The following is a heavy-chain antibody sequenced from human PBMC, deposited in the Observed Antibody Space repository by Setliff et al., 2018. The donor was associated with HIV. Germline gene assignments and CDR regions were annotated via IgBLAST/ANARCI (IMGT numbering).Heavy chain of an antibody. V-gene: IGHV3-21*01. Sequence: LRLSCAASGFTFSSYSMNWVRQAPGKGLEWVSSISSSSSYIYYADSVKGRFTISRDNAKNSLYLQMNSLRAEDTAVYYCTKRTGNGWSHTDYWGHGTLVTVSS. J-gene: IGHJ4*01. CDR2: ISSSSSYI. D-gene: IGHD6-19*01. CDR1: GFTFSSYS. CDR3: TKRTGNGWSHTDY.